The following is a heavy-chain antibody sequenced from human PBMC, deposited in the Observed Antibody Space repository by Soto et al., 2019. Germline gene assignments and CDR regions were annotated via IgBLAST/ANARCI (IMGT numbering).Heavy chain of an antibody. D-gene: IGHD4-17*01. J-gene: IGHJ5*02. CDR3: ARGIKYGAYSRWFDP. Sequence: QVQLVQSGAEVKKPGASVKVSCKASGYTFTSYDINWVRQATGQGLEYLGWMNPNSGNTAYVQKFQGRVTMTWDTSMTSAYMDLSRLRSEDTAVYFCARGIKYGAYSRWFDPWGQGTLVTVSS. CDR1: GYTFTSYD. V-gene: IGHV1-8*01. CDR2: MNPNSGNT.